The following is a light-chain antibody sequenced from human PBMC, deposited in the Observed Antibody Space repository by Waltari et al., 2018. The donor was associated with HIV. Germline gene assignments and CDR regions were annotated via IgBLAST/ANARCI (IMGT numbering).Light chain of an antibody. CDR2: RNN. CDR3: AAWGDSLTSFV. Sequence: QSVLTQPPSASETPGQRVTISCSGSSSNIGSNYVSWYQHLPGTATKLRIYRNNQRPSGVPDRFSGSKSGTSASLAISGLRSEDEADYYCAAWGDSLTSFVFGTGTKVTVL. CDR1: SSNIGSNY. V-gene: IGLV1-47*01. J-gene: IGLJ1*01.